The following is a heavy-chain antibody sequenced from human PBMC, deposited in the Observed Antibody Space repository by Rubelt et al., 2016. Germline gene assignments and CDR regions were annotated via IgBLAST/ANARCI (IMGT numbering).Heavy chain of an antibody. CDR3: ARGHYTRVGRASLHY. CDR2: VTHSGDA. Sequence: QAQLQQWGAGLLSPSDTLSLTCAVFTGSFNGYRWSWIRQKSDEGLEWIGEVTHSGDANYNPSLRDRVSISAESSKNQFSPGRTSPTAAETAVYYGARGHYTRVGRASLHYWGQGTLVTVSS. V-gene: IGHV4-34*02. D-gene: IGHD1-26*01. J-gene: IGHJ4*02. CDR1: TGSFNGYR.